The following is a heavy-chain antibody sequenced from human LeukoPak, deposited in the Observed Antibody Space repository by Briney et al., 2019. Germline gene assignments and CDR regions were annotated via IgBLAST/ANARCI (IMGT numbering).Heavy chain of an antibody. J-gene: IGHJ4*02. CDR1: GFTFSNYG. CDR2: ISSTSSYI. CDR3: AKDLDPEAGDYEFGYFDY. V-gene: IGHV3-21*04. D-gene: IGHD4-17*01. Sequence: PGGSLRLSCAASGFTFSNYGMNWVRQTPDKGLEWVASISSTSSYIYYTDSVRGRFTISRDNTKKSLYLQMNSLRAEDTAVYYCAKDLDPEAGDYEFGYFDYWGQGTLVTVSS.